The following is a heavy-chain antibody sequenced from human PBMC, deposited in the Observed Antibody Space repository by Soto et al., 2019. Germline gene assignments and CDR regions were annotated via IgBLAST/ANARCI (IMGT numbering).Heavy chain of an antibody. V-gene: IGHV3-7*04. CDR3: ARGAAAGFPFPDY. CDR2: IKQDGNEK. D-gene: IGHD6-13*01. J-gene: IGHJ4*02. Sequence: PGGSLRLSCAASGFTFSRYWMNWVRQAPGKGPEWVANIKQDGNEKHYVDSVKGRFTISRDSAKNSLYLQMNSLRAEDTAVYYCARGAAAGFPFPDYWGQGTPVTVSS. CDR1: GFTFSRYW.